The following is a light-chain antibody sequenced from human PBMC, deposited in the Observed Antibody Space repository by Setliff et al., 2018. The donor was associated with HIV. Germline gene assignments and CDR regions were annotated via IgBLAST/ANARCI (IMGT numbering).Light chain of an antibody. CDR3: SSYTGSSTV. Sequence: QSALTQPASVSGSPGQSITISCTGTSSDVGGYNYVSWYQQHPGKAPKLMIYDVSNRPSGVSNRFSGSKSGNTASLTISGLQAEDEADYYCSSYTGSSTVFGTGTKVT. CDR2: DVS. J-gene: IGLJ1*01. CDR1: SSDVGGYNY. V-gene: IGLV2-14*01.